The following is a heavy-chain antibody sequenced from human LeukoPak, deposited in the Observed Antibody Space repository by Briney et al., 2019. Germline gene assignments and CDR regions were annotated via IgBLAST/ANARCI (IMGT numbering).Heavy chain of an antibody. CDR3: AKSRGVAGFDY. J-gene: IGHJ4*02. CDR1: GGSISSYY. D-gene: IGHD6-19*01. Sequence: SETLSLTCTVSGGSISSYYWSWIRQPPGKGLEWIGYIYYSGSTNYNPSLKSRVTISVDTSKNQFSLKLSSVTAADTAVYYCAKSRGVAGFDYWGQGTLVTVSS. CDR2: IYYSGST. V-gene: IGHV4-59*01.